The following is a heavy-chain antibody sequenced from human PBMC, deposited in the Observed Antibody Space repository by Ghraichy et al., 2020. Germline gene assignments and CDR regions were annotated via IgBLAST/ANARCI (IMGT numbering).Heavy chain of an antibody. V-gene: IGHV3-21*01. CDR2: ISSSSSYI. Sequence: GESLNISCAVSGFTFNSYSMNWVRQAPGKGLEWVSSISSSSSYIYYADSVNGRFTISRDNAKNSLYLQMNSLRAEDTAVYYCARPELPSYGMDVWGQGTTVTVSS. CDR3: ARPELPSYGMDV. J-gene: IGHJ6*02. D-gene: IGHD1-14*01. CDR1: GFTFNSYS.